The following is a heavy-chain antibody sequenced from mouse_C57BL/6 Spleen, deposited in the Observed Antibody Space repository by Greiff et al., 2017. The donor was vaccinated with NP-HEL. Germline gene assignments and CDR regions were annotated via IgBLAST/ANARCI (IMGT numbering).Heavy chain of an antibody. CDR3: AREAGDGYYVFAY. Sequence: VKLVESDAELVKPGASVKISCKVSGYTFTDHTIHWMKQRPEQGLEWIGYIYPRDGSTKYNEKFKGKATLTADKSSSTAYMQLNSLTSEDSAVYFCAREAGDGYYVFAYWGQGTLVTVSA. CDR2: IYPRDGST. D-gene: IGHD2-3*01. CDR1: GYTFTDHT. V-gene: IGHV1-78*01. J-gene: IGHJ3*01.